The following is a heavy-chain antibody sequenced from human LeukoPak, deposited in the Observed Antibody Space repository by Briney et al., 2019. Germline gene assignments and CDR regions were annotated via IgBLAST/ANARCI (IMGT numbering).Heavy chain of an antibody. V-gene: IGHV3-23*01. CDR3: AKDRDYDYVWGSYRSHFDY. CDR2: ISGSGGST. D-gene: IGHD3-16*02. Sequence: PGGSLRLSCAASGFTFSSYGMSWVRQAPGKGLEWVSAISGSGGSTYYADSVKGRFTISRDNSKNTLYLQMNSLRAEDTAVYYCAKDRDYDYVWGSYRSHFDYWGQGTLVTVSS. CDR1: GFTFSSYG. J-gene: IGHJ4*02.